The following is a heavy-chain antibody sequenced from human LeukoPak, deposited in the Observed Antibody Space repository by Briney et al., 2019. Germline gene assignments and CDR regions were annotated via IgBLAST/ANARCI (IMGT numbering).Heavy chain of an antibody. CDR1: GGSFSGYY. Sequence: SETLSLTCAVYGGSFSGYYWSWIRQPPGKGLEWIGEINHSGSTNYNPSLKSRVTISVDTSKNQFSLKLSSVTAADTAVYYCASSKASGGFDYWGQGTPVTVSS. D-gene: IGHD3-16*01. V-gene: IGHV4-34*01. CDR2: INHSGST. J-gene: IGHJ4*02. CDR3: ASSKASGGFDY.